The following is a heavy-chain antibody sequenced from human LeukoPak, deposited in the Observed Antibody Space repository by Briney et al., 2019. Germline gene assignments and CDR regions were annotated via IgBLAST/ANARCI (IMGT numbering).Heavy chain of an antibody. V-gene: IGHV1-2*02. CDR2: INPNSGGT. CDR3: ARDIAAAGNPAFDY. CDR1: GYTFTGYY. Sequence: GASVKVSCKASGYTFTGYYMHWVRQAPGQGLEWMGWINPNSGGTNYAQKFQGRVTMTRDTSISTAYMELSRLRSDDTAVYYRARDIAAAGNPAFDYWGQGTLVTVSS. J-gene: IGHJ4*02. D-gene: IGHD6-13*01.